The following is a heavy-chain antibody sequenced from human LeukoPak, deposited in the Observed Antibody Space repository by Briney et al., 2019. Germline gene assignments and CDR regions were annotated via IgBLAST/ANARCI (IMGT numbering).Heavy chain of an antibody. V-gene: IGHV3-23*01. CDR1: GVTFSSYA. CDR3: AKGGSPTPRYCSGGSCYN. Sequence: GGSLRLSCAASGVTFSSYAMSWVRQAPGKGLEWVSGISGSGGNTYYADSVKGRFTISRDNSKNTLYLQMNSLRAEDTAVYYCAKGGSPTPRYCSGGSCYNWGQGTLVTVSS. J-gene: IGHJ4*02. D-gene: IGHD2-15*01. CDR2: ISGSGGNT.